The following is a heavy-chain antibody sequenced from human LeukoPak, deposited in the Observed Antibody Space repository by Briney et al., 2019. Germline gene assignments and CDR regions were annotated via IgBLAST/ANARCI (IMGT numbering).Heavy chain of an antibody. Sequence: PGRSLRLSCAASGFTFSSYAMHWVRQAPGKGLEWVAVISYDGSNKYYADSVKGRFTISRDNSKNTLYLQMNSLRAEDTAVYYCARTAPYYDSSGYYSPYYYYGMDVWGQGTTVTVSS. CDR2: ISYDGSNK. CDR3: ARTAPYYDSSGYYSPYYYYGMDV. J-gene: IGHJ6*02. CDR1: GFTFSSYA. D-gene: IGHD3-22*01. V-gene: IGHV3-30-3*01.